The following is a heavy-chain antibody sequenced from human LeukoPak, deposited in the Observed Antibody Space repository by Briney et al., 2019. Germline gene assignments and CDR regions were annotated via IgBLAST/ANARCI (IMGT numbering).Heavy chain of an antibody. J-gene: IGHJ4*02. CDR2: ISYDGSNK. D-gene: IGHD3-9*01. CDR1: GFTFSSYG. Sequence: GRSLRLSCAASGFTFSSYGMHWVRQAPGKGLEWVAVISYDGSNKYYADSVKGRFTISRDNSKNTLYLQMNSLRAEDTAVYYCAKDSLRLRYYDILTGYYIPWGYFDYWGQGTLVTVSS. CDR3: AKDSLRLRYYDILTGYYIPWGYFDY. V-gene: IGHV3-30*18.